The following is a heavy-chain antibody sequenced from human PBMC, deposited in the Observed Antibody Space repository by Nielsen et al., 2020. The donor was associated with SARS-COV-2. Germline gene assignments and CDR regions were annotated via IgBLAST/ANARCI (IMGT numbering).Heavy chain of an antibody. CDR2: IYHRGST. Sequence: SETLSLTCAVSGGSISSNNWWSWVRQPPGKGLEWIGEIYHRGSTNYSPSLKTRVTISVDKSKNQFSLELRSVTAADTAVYYCARGYDYWGQGTLVTVSS. CDR3: ARGYDY. D-gene: IGHD5-18*01. CDR1: GGSISSNNW. V-gene: IGHV4-4*02. J-gene: IGHJ4*02.